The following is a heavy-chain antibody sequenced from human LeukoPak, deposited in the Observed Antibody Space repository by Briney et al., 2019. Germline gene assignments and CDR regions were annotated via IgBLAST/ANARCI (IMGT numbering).Heavy chain of an antibody. CDR2: INHNGNVN. D-gene: IGHD5-24*01. V-gene: IGHV3-7*04. CDR3: TRVGYIDEGIDY. Sequence: LTGGSLRLSCAASGFTFSSYWMNWARQAPGKGLEWVASINHNGNVNYYVDSVKGRFTISRDNAKNSLYLQMNSLRAEDTAIYYCTRVGYIDEGIDYWGQGTLVTVSS. J-gene: IGHJ4*02. CDR1: GFTFSSYW.